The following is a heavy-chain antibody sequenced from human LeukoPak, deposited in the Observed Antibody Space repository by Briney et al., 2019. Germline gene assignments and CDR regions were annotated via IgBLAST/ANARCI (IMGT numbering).Heavy chain of an antibody. V-gene: IGHV4-39*01. CDR3: AGPHAAARFDY. CDR1: GDSVNRHPYY. CDR2: IFYTGDT. D-gene: IGHD6-6*01. Sequence: SETLSLTCLVSGDSVNRHPYYWGWVRQPPGKGLEWIGSIFYTGDTYYNPSLKSRVTIFLGASKNQFSLELTSMTVADTALYFCAGPHAAARFDYWGQGALVTVSS. J-gene: IGHJ4*02.